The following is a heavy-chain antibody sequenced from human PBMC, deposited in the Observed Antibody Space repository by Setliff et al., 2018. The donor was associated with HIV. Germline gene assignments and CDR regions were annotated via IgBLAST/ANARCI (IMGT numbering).Heavy chain of an antibody. J-gene: IGHJ4*02. D-gene: IGHD5-18*01. Sequence: ASETLSLTCTVSGGSISSFYWTWIRQPPGKGLEWIGYIYYSGSTSYNPSLKSRLTISVDTSKNQVSLKLSSVTAADTAVYYCARAGSYGWDYWGQGTLVTVSS. CDR1: GGSISSFY. CDR3: ARAGSYGWDY. V-gene: IGHV4-59*01. CDR2: IYYSGST.